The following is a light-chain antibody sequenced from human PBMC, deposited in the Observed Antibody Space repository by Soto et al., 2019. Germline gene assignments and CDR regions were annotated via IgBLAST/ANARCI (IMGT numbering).Light chain of an antibody. CDR3: QKYSSSPIT. CDR2: GAS. CDR1: QSISSSF. V-gene: IGKV3-20*01. Sequence: EIVLTHSPATLSFSPLERATLSFSSSQSISSSFLSWYHQKPGQAPRLLVYGASSRATGIPDRVSGSGSGTDFSLTISSLEPEDFAVYYCQKYSSSPITFGQGTRLEIK. J-gene: IGKJ5*01.